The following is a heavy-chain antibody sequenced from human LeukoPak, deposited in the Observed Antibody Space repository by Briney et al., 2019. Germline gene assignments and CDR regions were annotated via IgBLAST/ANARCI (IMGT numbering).Heavy chain of an antibody. CDR2: INHSGST. Sequence: SETLSLTCAVYGGSFSGYYWSWIRQPPGKGLEWIGEINHSGSTNYNPSLKSRVTISVDTSKNQFSLKLSSVTAADTAVYYCARGRVVVVVAATRWFDPWGQGTLVTVSS. V-gene: IGHV4-34*01. CDR1: GGSFSGYY. CDR3: ARGRVVVVVAATRWFDP. J-gene: IGHJ5*02. D-gene: IGHD2-15*01.